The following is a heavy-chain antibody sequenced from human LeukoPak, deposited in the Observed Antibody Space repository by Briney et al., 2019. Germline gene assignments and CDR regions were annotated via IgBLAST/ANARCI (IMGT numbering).Heavy chain of an antibody. Sequence: PGWTLRLCCPASGITFNTYGMHCVRQAPGKGLEWVAVITYEGNSKYYTDCVKGRFTLSKDNSKNTLYLQMNSLRAEDTAVYYCAKVPNARYFDWPLPPRDWGQGTLVTVSS. CDR1: GITFNTYG. V-gene: IGHV3-30*18. D-gene: IGHD3-9*01. CDR2: ITYEGNSK. J-gene: IGHJ4*02. CDR3: AKVPNARYFDWPLPPRD.